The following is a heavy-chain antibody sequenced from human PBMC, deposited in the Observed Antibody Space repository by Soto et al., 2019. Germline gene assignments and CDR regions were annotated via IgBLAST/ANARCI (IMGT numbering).Heavy chain of an antibody. CDR1: GFSFSTVG. J-gene: IGHJ4*02. CDR3: AKDRGYINSPFDL. CDR2: ISHDGNRQ. Sequence: GGSLRLSCEASGFSFSTVGMHWVRQAPGKGLEWGVLISHDGNRQFYAESVKGRFTVSRDNSRDTVSLEMNGLRPEDTAIYYCAKDRGYINSPFDLWGQGTLVTVSS. D-gene: IGHD6-25*01. V-gene: IGHV3-30*18.